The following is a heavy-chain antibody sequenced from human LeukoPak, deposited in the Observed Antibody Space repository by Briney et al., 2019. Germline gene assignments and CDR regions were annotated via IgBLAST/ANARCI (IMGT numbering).Heavy chain of an antibody. V-gene: IGHV4-59*08. Sequence: SETLSLTCSVSGGSISSYYWSWIRQPPGKGLEWIGYIYYSGSTNYNPSLKSRVTISVDTSKNQFSLKLSSVTAADTAVYYCARQYDFWSGYFDYWGQGTLVTVSS. CDR3: ARQYDFWSGYFDY. CDR1: GGSISSYY. CDR2: IYYSGST. J-gene: IGHJ4*02. D-gene: IGHD3-3*01.